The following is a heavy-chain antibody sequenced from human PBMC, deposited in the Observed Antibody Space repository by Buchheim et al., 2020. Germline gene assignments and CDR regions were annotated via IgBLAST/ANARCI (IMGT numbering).Heavy chain of an antibody. CDR2: ISYDGSNK. J-gene: IGHJ5*02. Sequence: QVQLVESGGGVVQPGRSLRLSCAASGFTFSSYGMHWVRQAPGKGLEWVAVISYDGSNKYYADSVKGRFTISRDNANKSLYLQMSDLRAEDTAIYYCVREQDSVFWRIYGPWGQGTL. V-gene: IGHV3-30*03. D-gene: IGHD3-3*01. CDR3: VREQDSVFWRIYGP. CDR1: GFTFSSYG.